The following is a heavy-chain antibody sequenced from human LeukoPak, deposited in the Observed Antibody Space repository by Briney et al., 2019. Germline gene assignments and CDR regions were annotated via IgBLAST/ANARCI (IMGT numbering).Heavy chain of an antibody. Sequence: ASVKVSCKASGYTFTSYAMHWVRQAPGQRLEWMGWINAGNGNTKYSQEFQGRVTITRDTSASTAYMELSSLRSDDTAVYYCARDPVHYYDSSGYWRYWGQGTLVTVSS. D-gene: IGHD3-22*01. CDR1: GYTFTSYA. J-gene: IGHJ4*02. CDR3: ARDPVHYYDSSGYWRY. V-gene: IGHV1-3*01. CDR2: INAGNGNT.